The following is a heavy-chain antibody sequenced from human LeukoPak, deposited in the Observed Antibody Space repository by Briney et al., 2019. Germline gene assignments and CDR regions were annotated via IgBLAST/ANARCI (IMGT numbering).Heavy chain of an antibody. CDR1: GFTFSSYW. Sequence: GGSLRLSCAASGFTFSSYWMHWVRQAPGKGLVWVSHINSDGSSTSYADSVKGRCTISRDNAKNTLYLQMNSLSAEDTAVYYCARVPAAGTGFGYWGQGTLVTVSS. CDR3: ARVPAAGTGFGY. V-gene: IGHV3-74*01. CDR2: INSDGSST. J-gene: IGHJ4*02. D-gene: IGHD6-13*01.